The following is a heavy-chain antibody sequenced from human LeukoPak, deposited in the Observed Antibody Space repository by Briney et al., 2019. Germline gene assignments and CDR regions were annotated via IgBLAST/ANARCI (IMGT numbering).Heavy chain of an antibody. CDR3: ARDGEFCSSTSCYESLDY. CDR1: GFTFSSYS. D-gene: IGHD2-2*01. CDR2: ISSSSSYI. Sequence: GGSLRLSCAASGFTFSSYSMNWVRQAPGKGLEWVSSISSSSSYIYYADSVKGRFTISRDNAKNSLYLQMNSLRAEDTAVYYCARDGEFCSSTSCYESLDYWGQGTLVTVSS. J-gene: IGHJ4*02. V-gene: IGHV3-21*01.